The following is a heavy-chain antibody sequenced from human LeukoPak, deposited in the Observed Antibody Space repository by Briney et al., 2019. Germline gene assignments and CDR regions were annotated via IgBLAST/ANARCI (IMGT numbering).Heavy chain of an antibody. Sequence: QSGGSLRLSCEASGFTLSTYWMKWVRQVPGKGLDWVANINPDVSGKRYVDSVKGRFTIARDSADTSLSLQMNSLRAEDTAVYYCASWGAGGNSWGQGTLVTVSS. CDR1: GFTLSTYW. CDR3: ASWGAGGNS. J-gene: IGHJ4*02. V-gene: IGHV3-7*01. CDR2: INPDVSGK. D-gene: IGHD3-16*01.